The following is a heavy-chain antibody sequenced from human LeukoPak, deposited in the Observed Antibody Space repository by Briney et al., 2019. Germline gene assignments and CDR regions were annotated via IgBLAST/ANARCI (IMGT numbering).Heavy chain of an antibody. V-gene: IGHV3-33*06. D-gene: IGHD1-26*01. J-gene: IGHJ3*02. CDR3: GKGNSGSYYDAFDI. CDR1: GFTFSSYV. CDR2: IWFDGSNV. Sequence: PGRSLRLSCAASGFTFSSYVMHWARQAPGKGLEWLALIWFDGSNVYYADSVKGRFTISRDNSKNTLYLQMNSLRAEDTAVYYCGKGNSGSYYDAFDIWGQGTMVTVSS.